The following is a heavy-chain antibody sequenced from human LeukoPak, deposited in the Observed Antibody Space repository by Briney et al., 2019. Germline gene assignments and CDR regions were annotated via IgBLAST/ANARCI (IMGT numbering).Heavy chain of an antibody. CDR2: IYQSGTT. D-gene: IGHD1-1*01. J-gene: IGHJ6*03. Sequence: KPSETLSLTCTVSGGSISSSTHYWAWIRQPPGKGLEWIGSIYQSGTTHYHPSLMSRVTISVDTSKNQFSLKLSSVTAADTAVYYCAREAGWNDDADYYYYMDVWGKGTTVTVSS. CDR3: AREAGWNDDADYYYYMDV. V-gene: IGHV4-39*07. CDR1: GGSISSSTHY.